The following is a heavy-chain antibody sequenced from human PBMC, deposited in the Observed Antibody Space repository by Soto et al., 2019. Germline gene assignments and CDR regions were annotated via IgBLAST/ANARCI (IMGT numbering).Heavy chain of an antibody. CDR3: ARDRVSFGVAKGWFDP. Sequence: SETLSLTCTVSGGSISSYYWSWIRQPPGKGLEWIGYIYYSGSTNYNPSLKSRVTISVDTSKNQFSLKLSSVTAADTAVYYCARDRVSFGVAKGWFDPWGQGTLVTVYS. V-gene: IGHV4-59*01. CDR2: IYYSGST. J-gene: IGHJ5*02. CDR1: GGSISSYY. D-gene: IGHD3-3*01.